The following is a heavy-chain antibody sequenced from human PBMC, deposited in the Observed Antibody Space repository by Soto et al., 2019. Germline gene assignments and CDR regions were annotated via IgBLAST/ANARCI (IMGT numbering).Heavy chain of an antibody. V-gene: IGHV1-3*01. D-gene: IGHD3-3*01. CDR2: INAGNGNT. Sequence: ASVKVSCKASGYTFTSYAMHWVRQAPGQRLEWMGWINAGNGNTKYSQKFQGRVTITRDTSASTAYMELSSLRSEDTAVYYCARGRDFWSGYLKPFDYWGQGTLVTVSS. CDR1: GYTFTSYA. J-gene: IGHJ4*02. CDR3: ARGRDFWSGYLKPFDY.